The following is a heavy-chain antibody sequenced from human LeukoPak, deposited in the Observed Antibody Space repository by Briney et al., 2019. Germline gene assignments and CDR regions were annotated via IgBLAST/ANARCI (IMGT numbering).Heavy chain of an antibody. CDR3: ARELGYRYMDV. Sequence: SETLSLTCTVSGYSISSGYYWGWIRQPPGKGLEWIGSIYHSGSTYYNPSLKSRVTISVDTSKNLFSLKLSSVTAADTAVYYCARELGYRYMDVWGKGTTVTVSS. CDR2: IYHSGST. V-gene: IGHV4-38-2*02. D-gene: IGHD5-18*01. J-gene: IGHJ6*03. CDR1: GYSISSGYY.